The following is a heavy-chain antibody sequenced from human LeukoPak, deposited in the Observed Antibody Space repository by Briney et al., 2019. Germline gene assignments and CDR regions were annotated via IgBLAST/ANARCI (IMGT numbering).Heavy chain of an antibody. Sequence: GGSLRLSCAVSGFTVITNYMNWVRQAPGKGLEWVAVVYSGGSTFYADSVKGRFTISRDNSKNTLYLQMNGLRAEDTAVYYCARLVNPSGYWDWGQGTLVTVSS. CDR1: GFTVITNY. CDR2: VYSGGST. CDR3: ARLVNPSGYWD. J-gene: IGHJ4*02. V-gene: IGHV3-53*01. D-gene: IGHD3-22*01.